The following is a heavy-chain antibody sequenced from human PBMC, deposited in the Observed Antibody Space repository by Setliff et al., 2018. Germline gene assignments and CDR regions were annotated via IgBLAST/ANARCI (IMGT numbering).Heavy chain of an antibody. Sequence: PGESLKISCKGSGYSFTNYWIGWVRQMPGKGLEWMGISPYNEKTNYAEKFQGRVTMTTDTSTTTVYMEVASLRSDDTAVYYCVRGPGPSVVVAMPFDRWGQGTLVT. J-gene: IGHJ4*02. CDR2: ISPYNEKT. CDR3: VRGPGPSVVVAMPFDR. D-gene: IGHD5-12*01. V-gene: IGHV1-18*04. CDR1: GYSFTNYW.